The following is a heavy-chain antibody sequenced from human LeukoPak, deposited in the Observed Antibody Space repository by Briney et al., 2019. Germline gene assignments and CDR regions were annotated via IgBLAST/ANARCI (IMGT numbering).Heavy chain of an antibody. J-gene: IGHJ4*02. Sequence: SETLSLTCTVSGGSISSYYWSWIRQPPGKGLEWIGYIYYSGSTNYNPSLKSRVTISVDTSKNQFSLKLSSVTAADTAVYYCARHPMDTAMAAFDYWGQGTLVTVSS. CDR2: IYYSGST. D-gene: IGHD5-18*01. CDR3: ARHPMDTAMAAFDY. V-gene: IGHV4-59*08. CDR1: GGSISSYY.